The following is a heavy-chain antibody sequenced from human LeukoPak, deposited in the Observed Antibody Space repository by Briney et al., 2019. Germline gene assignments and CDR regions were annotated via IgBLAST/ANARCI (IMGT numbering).Heavy chain of an antibody. CDR2: ISSSSSYI. CDR3: ARDRYYYDSSGYYYT. V-gene: IGHV3-21*01. D-gene: IGHD3-22*01. J-gene: IGHJ5*02. CDR1: GFTFSSYS. Sequence: GGSLRLSCVASGFTFSSYSMNWVRQAPGKGLEWVSSISSSSSYIYYADSVKGRFTISRDKAKNSLYLQMNRLRAEDTAVYYCARDRYYYDSSGYYYTWGQGTLVTVSS.